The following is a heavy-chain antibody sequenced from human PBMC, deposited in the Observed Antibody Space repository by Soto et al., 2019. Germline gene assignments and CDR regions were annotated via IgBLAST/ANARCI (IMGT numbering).Heavy chain of an antibody. CDR2: ISAYNGNT. D-gene: IGHD3-16*01. CDR3: ARDLGGFMDV. J-gene: IGHJ6*02. CDR1: GYTFITYG. V-gene: IGHV1-18*01. Sequence: GASVKVSCKASGYTFITYGISWVRQAPGQGLEWMGWISAYNGNTNYAQKFQGRVTMTTDTSTSTAYMELRSLRSDDTAVYYCARDLGGFMDVWGQGTTVTVSS.